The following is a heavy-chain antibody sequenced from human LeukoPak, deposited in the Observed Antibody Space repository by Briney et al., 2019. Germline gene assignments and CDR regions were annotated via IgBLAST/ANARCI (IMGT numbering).Heavy chain of an antibody. D-gene: IGHD6-13*01. Sequence: GASVKVSCKASGYTFSSYYIKWVRQAPGQGLEWVGIINPSGGRTSYAQKFQGRVTMTRDTSISTAYMELSRLRSDDTAVYYCARGQGIAAAGTFDYWGQGTLVTVSS. CDR1: GYTFSSYY. CDR2: INPSGGRT. J-gene: IGHJ4*02. V-gene: IGHV1-46*01. CDR3: ARGQGIAAAGTFDY.